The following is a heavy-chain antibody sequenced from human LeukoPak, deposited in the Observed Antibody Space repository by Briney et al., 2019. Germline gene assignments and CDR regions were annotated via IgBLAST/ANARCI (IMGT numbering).Heavy chain of an antibody. V-gene: IGHV4-31*03. CDR3: ARERGRLVDY. CDR2: MHNIENA. D-gene: IGHD6-25*01. CDR1: GGSIRSGGYF. J-gene: IGHJ4*02. Sequence: SETLSLTCTVPGGSIRSGGYFWSWIRQHPGKGLECLGYMHNIENADYNPSFKGRVTISVTTSKNQISLKVNALNAADAAVYYCARERGRLVDYWGQGPLVTVSS.